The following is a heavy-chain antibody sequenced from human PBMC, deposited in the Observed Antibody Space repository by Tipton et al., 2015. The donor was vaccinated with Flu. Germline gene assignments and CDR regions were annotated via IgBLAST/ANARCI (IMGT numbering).Heavy chain of an antibody. V-gene: IGHV3-21*01. D-gene: IGHD2-2*01. Sequence: SLRLSCAASGFTFSSYSMNWVRQAPGKGLEWVSSISSSSSYIYYADSVKGRFTTSRDNAKNSLYLQMNSLRAEDTAVYYCARDGVVVPAAYGMDVWGQGTTVTVSS. CDR1: GFTFSSYS. CDR2: ISSSSSYI. J-gene: IGHJ6*02. CDR3: ARDGVVVPAAYGMDV.